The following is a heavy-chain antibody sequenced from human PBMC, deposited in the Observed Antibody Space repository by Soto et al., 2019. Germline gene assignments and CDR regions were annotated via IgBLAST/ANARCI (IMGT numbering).Heavy chain of an antibody. J-gene: IGHJ4*02. CDR2: ISYDGSNK. CDR3: AREVLVPAATPWLDY. D-gene: IGHD2-2*02. CDR1: GFTFSSYA. V-gene: IGHV3-30-3*01. Sequence: QVQLVESGGGVVQPGRSLRLSCAASGFTFSSYAMHWVRQAPGKGLEWVAVISYDGSNKYYADSVKVRFTISRDNSKNTLYLQMNSLRAEDTAVYYCAREVLVPAATPWLDYWGQGTLVSVSS.